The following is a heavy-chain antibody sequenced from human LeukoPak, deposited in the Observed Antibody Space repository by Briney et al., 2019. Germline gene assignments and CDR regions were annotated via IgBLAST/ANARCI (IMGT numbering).Heavy chain of an antibody. CDR1: GFTFSSYG. V-gene: IGHV3-30*18. CDR3: AKIVMYSSSAFENIGIDY. Sequence: GGSRRLSCAASGFTFSSYGMHWVRQAPGKGLEWVAVISYDGSNKYYADSVKGRFTISRDNSKNTLYLQMNSLRAEDTAVYYCAKIVMYSSSAFENIGIDYWGQGTLVTVSS. CDR2: ISYDGSNK. D-gene: IGHD6-13*01. J-gene: IGHJ4*02.